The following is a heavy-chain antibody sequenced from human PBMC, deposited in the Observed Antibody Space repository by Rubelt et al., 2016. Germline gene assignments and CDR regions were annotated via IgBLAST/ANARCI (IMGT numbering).Heavy chain of an antibody. D-gene: IGHD1-14*01. J-gene: IGHJ4*02. CDR1: GFSLSTTGMC. Sequence: QVTLRESGPALVKPTQTLTLTCTSSGFSLSTTGMCVSWIRQPPGTSLECLALIDWDDDKYYSTSLRTRRTISKDTSKNQVVLTMTDMDPVDTATYYGARTQTETEPDYWGQGTLVTVSS. V-gene: IGHV2-70*01. CDR2: IDWDDDK. CDR3: ARTQTETEPDY.